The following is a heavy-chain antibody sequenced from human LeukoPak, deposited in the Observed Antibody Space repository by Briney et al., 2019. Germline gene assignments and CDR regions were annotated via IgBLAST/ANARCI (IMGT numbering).Heavy chain of an antibody. J-gene: IGHJ6*02. CDR3: ARGRPLGGATYYYYGMDV. D-gene: IGHD1-26*01. Sequence: SETLSLTCAVYGGSFSGYYWSWIRQPPGKGLEWIGEINHSGSTNYNPSLKSRVTISVDTSKNQFSLKLTSVTAADTAVYYCARGRPLGGATYYYYGMDVWGQGTTVTVSS. CDR2: INHSGST. CDR1: GGSFSGYY. V-gene: IGHV4-34*01.